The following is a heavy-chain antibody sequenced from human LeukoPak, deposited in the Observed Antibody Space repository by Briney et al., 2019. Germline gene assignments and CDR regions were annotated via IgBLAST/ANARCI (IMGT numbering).Heavy chain of an antibody. Sequence: GGSLRLSCVASGFTLDAYAMHWVRQVRGKGLEWVSLINADGSRTYYADSVKGRFTISRDNYKNSLYLQMTSLRPEDSALYYCATWAFYHDLDVWGRGTTVTVSS. CDR2: INADGSRT. V-gene: IGHV3-43*02. D-gene: IGHD3-3*01. CDR3: ATWAFYHDLDV. J-gene: IGHJ6*02. CDR1: GFTLDAYA.